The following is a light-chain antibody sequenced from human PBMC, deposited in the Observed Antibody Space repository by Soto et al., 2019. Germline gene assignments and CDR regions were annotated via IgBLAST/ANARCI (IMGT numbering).Light chain of an antibody. Sequence: QSVLTQPSPVSGSPGQSITISLTGNSSDVGGYNSVSWYQHHPGKAPNLILYDVGDRPSGVSYRFSGSKSGNTASLTISGLQAVDEADYYCSSYTSSSTNVFGTGTKVT. CDR1: SSDVGGYNS. V-gene: IGLV2-14*03. CDR3: SSYTSSSTNV. CDR2: DVG. J-gene: IGLJ1*01.